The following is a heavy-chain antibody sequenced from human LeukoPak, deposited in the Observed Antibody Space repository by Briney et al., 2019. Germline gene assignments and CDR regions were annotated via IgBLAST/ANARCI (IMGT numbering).Heavy chain of an antibody. V-gene: IGHV1-8*02. CDR1: GYTFTSYD. Sequence: ASVKVSCKASGYTFTSYDINWVRQATGQGLEWMGWMNPNSGNTGYAQKFQGRVTMTEDTSTDTAYMELSSLRSEDTAVYYCATRSITMIVVGSLDYWGQGTLVTVSS. J-gene: IGHJ4*02. D-gene: IGHD3-22*01. CDR2: MNPNSGNT. CDR3: ATRSITMIVVGSLDY.